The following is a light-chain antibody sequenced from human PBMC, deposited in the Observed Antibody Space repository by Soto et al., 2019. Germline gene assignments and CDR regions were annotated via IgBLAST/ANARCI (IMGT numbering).Light chain of an antibody. J-gene: IGKJ1*01. V-gene: IGKV1-39*01. CDR3: QQCDSTPLT. CDR1: QSISSY. CDR2: AAS. Sequence: IRMSQSPFSLSSSVGDRVTITCRASQSISSYLNWYQQKPGKAPKLLIYAASSLQSGVPSRFSGSGSGTDFTLTISSLQPEDFATYYCQQCDSTPLTFGQGTKVDIK.